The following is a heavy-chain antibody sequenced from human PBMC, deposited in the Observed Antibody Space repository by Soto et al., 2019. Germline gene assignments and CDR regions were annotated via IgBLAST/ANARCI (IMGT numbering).Heavy chain of an antibody. CDR2: IYYSGST. V-gene: IGHV4-39*01. Sequence: QLQLQESGPGLVKPSETLSLTCTVSGGSISSSSYYWGWIRQPPGKGLEWIGSIYYSGSTYYNPSLTRRVTISVDTSKNQFSLKLSSVTAADTAVYYCASWFHGYYYYGMDVWGQGTTVTVSS. CDR3: ASWFHGYYYYGMDV. CDR1: GGSISSSSYY. J-gene: IGHJ6*02. D-gene: IGHD3-9*01.